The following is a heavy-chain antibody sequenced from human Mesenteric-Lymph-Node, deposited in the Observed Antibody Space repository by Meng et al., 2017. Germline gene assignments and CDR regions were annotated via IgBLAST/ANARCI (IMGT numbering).Heavy chain of an antibody. Sequence: QVQLQEAGPGLGKPSGTLSLPCGVPGVAISSNIRWTWVRQPPGKGLEWIGDIDDSGSTNYNPSLNSRISISLDKSKNHFSLKVNFVTAADTAVYYCARGKQDAWELLAYWGQGALVTVSS. D-gene: IGHD1-26*01. J-gene: IGHJ4*02. CDR1: GVAISSNIR. V-gene: IGHV4-4*02. CDR2: IDDSGST. CDR3: ARGKQDAWELLAY.